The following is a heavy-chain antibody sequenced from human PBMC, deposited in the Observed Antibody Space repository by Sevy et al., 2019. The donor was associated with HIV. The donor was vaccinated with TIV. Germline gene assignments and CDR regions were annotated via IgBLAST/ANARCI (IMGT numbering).Heavy chain of an antibody. J-gene: IGHJ3*02. V-gene: IGHV3-23*01. CDR2: ISGSGGST. D-gene: IGHD3-22*01. Sequence: GGSLRLSCAASGFTFSSYAMSWVRQAPGKGLEWVSAISGSGGSTYYAHSVKGRFTISRDNSKNTLYLQMNSLRAEDTAVYYCAKDVYYDSSGYFSGAFDIWGQGTMVTVSS. CDR1: GFTFSSYA. CDR3: AKDVYYDSSGYFSGAFDI.